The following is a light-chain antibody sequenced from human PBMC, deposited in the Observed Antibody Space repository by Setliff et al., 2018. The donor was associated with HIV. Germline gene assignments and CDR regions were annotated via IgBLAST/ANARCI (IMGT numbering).Light chain of an antibody. J-gene: IGLJ1*01. V-gene: IGLV2-8*01. CDR1: ASRY. Sequence: QSALTQPPSASGSPGQSVTISCTGSASRYVSWYQQHPDKAPKLILYEATKRPSGVPDRSSGSKSGNTASLTVSGLQADDEAEYYCSSYAGADFVVFGTGTKVTVL. CDR3: SSYAGADFVV. CDR2: EAT.